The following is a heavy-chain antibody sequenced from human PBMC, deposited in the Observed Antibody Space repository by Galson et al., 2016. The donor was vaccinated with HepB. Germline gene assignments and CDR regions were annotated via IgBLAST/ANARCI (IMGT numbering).Heavy chain of an antibody. D-gene: IGHD2-2*01. CDR3: ATRPSTDYSDY. J-gene: IGHJ4*02. V-gene: IGHV4-39*01. Sequence: SETLSLTCTVSGGPISSASYFWGWIRQPPGKGLEWIGTIHSSGTTYYNSSLKSRVTVSIDTSKNQFSLHLSSVTAADTAVYVCATRPSTDYSDYWGQGTRVTGSS. CDR2: IHSSGTT. CDR1: GGPISSASYF.